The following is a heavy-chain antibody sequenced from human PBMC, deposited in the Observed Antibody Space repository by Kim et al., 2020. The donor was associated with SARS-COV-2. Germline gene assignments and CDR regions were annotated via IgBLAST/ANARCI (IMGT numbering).Heavy chain of an antibody. J-gene: IGHJ6*01. V-gene: IGHV1-69*13. CDR1: GNIFSSFA. Sequence: SVKVSCKASGNIFSSFAITWVRQAPGQGLEWMGGIIPVFATTHFAQKFQGRVSITADESASTAYMELSSLSSDDTAVYYCAAGIYATSDNFYYYYAMDV. CDR3: AAGIYATSDNFYYYYAMDV. CDR2: IIPVFATT. D-gene: IGHD3-16*01.